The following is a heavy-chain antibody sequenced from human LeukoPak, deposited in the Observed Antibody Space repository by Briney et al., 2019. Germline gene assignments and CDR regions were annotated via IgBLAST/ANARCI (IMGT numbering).Heavy chain of an antibody. CDR2: VDHSGST. D-gene: IGHD3-3*01. V-gene: IGHV4-4*02. Sequence: SETLSLTCAVSSGSISSTNWWSWVRQPPGKGLEWIGEVDHSGSTKYNPSLKSRVTISVDTSKNQFSLKLSSVTAADTAVYYCARHARAIWGGGVLRFLEWLPHFDYWGQGTLVTVSS. J-gene: IGHJ4*02. CDR1: SGSISSTNW. CDR3: ARHARAIWGGGVLRFLEWLPHFDY.